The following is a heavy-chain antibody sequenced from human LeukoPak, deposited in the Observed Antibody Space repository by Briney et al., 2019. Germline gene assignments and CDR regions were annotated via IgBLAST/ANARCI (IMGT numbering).Heavy chain of an antibody. D-gene: IGHD6-25*01. CDR3: ASGGAPAGY. CDR1: GFTFSSYT. Sequence: GGSLRLSCAASGFTFSSYTMSWVRQAPGKGLEWVSSISNSSGSTYYADSVKGRFTISRDNSKNTLYLQMNSLRAEDTAVYYCASGGAPAGYWGQGTLVIVSS. J-gene: IGHJ4*02. V-gene: IGHV3-23*01. CDR2: ISNSSGST.